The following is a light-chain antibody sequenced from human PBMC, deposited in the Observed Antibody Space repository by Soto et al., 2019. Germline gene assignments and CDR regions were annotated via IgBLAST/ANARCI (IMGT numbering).Light chain of an antibody. Sequence: DIEMTQSPSSLSASVGDSVTITCRASQSIARYLHWYQQKPGKAPKVLIYGASTLLSGVPSRFSGRGSGTDFTLTISGLPPEDFATSYCQQSLNTPRQVAQGTKV. CDR1: QSIARY. CDR3: QQSLNTPRQ. J-gene: IGKJ1*01. V-gene: IGKV1-39*01. CDR2: GAS.